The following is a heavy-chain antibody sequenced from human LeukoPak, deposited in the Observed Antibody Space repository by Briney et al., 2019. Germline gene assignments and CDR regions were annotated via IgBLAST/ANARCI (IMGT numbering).Heavy chain of an antibody. CDR2: INHRGST. V-gene: IGHV4-34*01. Sequence: SETLSLTCGVYGGSFSGYYWTWIRQPPGKGLDWIVEINHRGSTNYNPSLKSRVTISVDTSKNEFSLNLDSVTAADTAVYYCARTTYYEFWSGSPGAFDIWGQGSRVTVSS. CDR1: GGSFSGYY. CDR3: ARTTYYEFWSGSPGAFDI. J-gene: IGHJ3*02. D-gene: IGHD3-3*01.